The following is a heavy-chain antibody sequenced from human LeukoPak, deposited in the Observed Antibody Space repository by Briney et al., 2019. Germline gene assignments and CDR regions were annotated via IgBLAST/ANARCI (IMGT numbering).Heavy chain of an antibody. Sequence: SETLSLICTVSGGFISSGSYYWSWIRQPAGKGLEWIGRIYTSGSTNYNPSLKSRVTISVDTSKNQFSLKLSSVTAADTAVYYCARDLGRGYSYGINWFDPWGQGTLVTVSS. CDR2: IYTSGST. J-gene: IGHJ5*02. CDR3: ARDLGRGYSYGINWFDP. V-gene: IGHV4-61*02. CDR1: GGFISSGSYY. D-gene: IGHD5-18*01.